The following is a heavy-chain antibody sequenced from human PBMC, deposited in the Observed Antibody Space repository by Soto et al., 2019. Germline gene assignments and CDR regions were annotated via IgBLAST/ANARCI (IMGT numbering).Heavy chain of an antibody. D-gene: IGHD5-18*01. CDR3: AKGVDTAMADY. CDR1: GFTFSSYG. V-gene: IGHV3-30*18. Sequence: PGGSLRLSCAASGFTFSSYGMHWVRQAPGKGLEWVAVISYDGSNKYYADSVKGRFTISRDNSKNTLYLQMNSLRAEDTAVYYCAKGVDTAMADYWGQGTLVTVSS. CDR2: ISYDGSNK. J-gene: IGHJ4*02.